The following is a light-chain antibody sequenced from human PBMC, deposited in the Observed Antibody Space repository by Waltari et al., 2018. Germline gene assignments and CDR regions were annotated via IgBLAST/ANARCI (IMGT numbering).Light chain of an antibody. V-gene: IGKV1-33*01. CDR1: QDISNY. Sequence: DIQMTQSPSSLSASVGHRVTITCQASQDISNYLNWYQQKPGKAPKLLIYDASNLETGVPSRFSGSGSGTDFTFTISSLQPEDIATYYCQQYDNLPMYTFGQGTKLEIK. J-gene: IGKJ2*01. CDR3: QQYDNLPMYT. CDR2: DAS.